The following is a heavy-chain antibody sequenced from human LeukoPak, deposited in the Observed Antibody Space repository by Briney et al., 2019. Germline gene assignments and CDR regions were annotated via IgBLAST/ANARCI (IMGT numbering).Heavy chain of an antibody. D-gene: IGHD5-24*01. J-gene: IGHJ4*02. CDR3: AREVGKDGYTLDDY. CDR2: IIPIFGTA. CDR1: GGTFGSYA. V-gene: IGHV1-69*01. Sequence: GSSVKVSCKASGGTFGSYAISWVRQAPGQGLEWMGGIIPIFGTANYAQKFQGRVTITADESTSTAYMELSSLRSEDTAVYYCAREVGKDGYTLDDYWGQGTLVTVSS.